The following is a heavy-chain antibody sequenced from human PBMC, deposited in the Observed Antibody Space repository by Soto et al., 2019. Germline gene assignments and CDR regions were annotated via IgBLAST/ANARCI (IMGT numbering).Heavy chain of an antibody. CDR3: ARVRYYYDSSGYYGY. CDR1: GYTFSSYD. D-gene: IGHD3-22*01. CDR2: MNTDSGNT. Sequence: ASVKVSCKASGYTFSSYDINWVRQAPGQGLEWMGWMNTDSGNTGYAKKFQGRVTMTRDFFKSTAYMELSSLRSEDTAVYYCARVRYYYDSSGYYGYWGQGT. J-gene: IGHJ4*02. V-gene: IGHV1-8*01.